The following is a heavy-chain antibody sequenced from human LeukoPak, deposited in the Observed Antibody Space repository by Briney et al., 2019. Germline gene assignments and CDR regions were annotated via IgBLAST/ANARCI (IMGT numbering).Heavy chain of an antibody. V-gene: IGHV3-7*01. CDR1: GFTFSSYW. CDR2: IKEDGSEK. Sequence: GGSLRLSCVASGFTFSSYWMNWVRQAPGKGLEWVANIKEDGSEKYYVESAKGRFTISRDNAKNSLYLQMNSLRAEDTAVYYCARDPSSLRDSFDYWGQGTLVTVSS. J-gene: IGHJ4*02. CDR3: ARDPSSLRDSFDY.